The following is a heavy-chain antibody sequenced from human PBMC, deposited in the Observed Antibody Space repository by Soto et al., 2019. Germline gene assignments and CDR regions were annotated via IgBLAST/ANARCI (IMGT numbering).Heavy chain of an antibody. CDR3: ARAVDIVVVVAATPVARFEP. CDR1: GYTFTSYG. CDR2: ISAYNGNT. J-gene: IGHJ5*02. V-gene: IGHV1-18*01. D-gene: IGHD2-15*01. Sequence: ASVKVSCKASGYTFTSYGISWVRQAPGQGLEWMGWISAYNGNTNYAQKLQGRVTMTTDTSTSTAYMELRSLRSDDTAVYYCARAVDIVVVVAATPVARFEPWGQGTLVTV.